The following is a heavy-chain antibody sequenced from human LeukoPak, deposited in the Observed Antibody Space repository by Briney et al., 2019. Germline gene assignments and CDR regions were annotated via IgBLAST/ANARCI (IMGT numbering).Heavy chain of an antibody. V-gene: IGHV3-33*06. CDR1: GFTFSSYG. CDR2: IWYDGSNK. CDR3: AKMAGIAAAEADY. D-gene: IGHD6-13*01. Sequence: GRSLRLSCAASGFTFSSYGMHWVRQAPGKGLEWGAVIWYDGSNKYYADSVKGRFTISRDNSKNTLYLQMNSLRAEDTAVYYCAKMAGIAAAEADYWGQGTLVTVSS. J-gene: IGHJ4*02.